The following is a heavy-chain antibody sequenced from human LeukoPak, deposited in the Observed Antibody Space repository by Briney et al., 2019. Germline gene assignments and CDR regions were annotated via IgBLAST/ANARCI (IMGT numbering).Heavy chain of an antibody. J-gene: IGHJ4*02. V-gene: IGHV4-61*02. Sequence: SQTLSLTCTVSSGSISSGSYYWSWIRQPAGKGLEWIGRIYTSGSTNYNPSLKSRVTISVDTSKNQFSLKLSSVTAADTAVYYCARINYDFWSGFDYWGQGTLVTVSS. CDR3: ARINYDFWSGFDY. CDR2: IYTSGST. D-gene: IGHD3-3*01. CDR1: SGSISSGSYY.